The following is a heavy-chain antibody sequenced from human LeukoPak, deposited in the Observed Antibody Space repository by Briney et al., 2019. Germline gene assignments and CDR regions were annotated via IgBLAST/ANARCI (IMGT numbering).Heavy chain of an antibody. CDR3: ARDSYNYGDYVY. CDR2: IYTSGST. V-gene: IGHV4-4*07. D-gene: IGHD4-17*01. CDR1: GGSISSYY. J-gene: IGHJ4*02. Sequence: SDTLSLTCTVSGGSISSYYWSWIRQPAMKGLEWIGRIYTSGSTNYNPSLKSRVTMSVDTSKNQFSLKLSSVTAADTAVYYCARDSYNYGDYVYWGQGTLVTVSS.